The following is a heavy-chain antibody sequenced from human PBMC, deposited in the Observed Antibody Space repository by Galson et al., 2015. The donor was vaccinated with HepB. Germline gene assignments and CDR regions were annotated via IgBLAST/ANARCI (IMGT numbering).Heavy chain of an antibody. CDR2: IYSGGST. J-gene: IGHJ3*02. CDR3: ARYSSSWYERAFDI. CDR1: GFTVSSNY. Sequence: SLRLSCAASGFTVSSNYMSWVRQAPGKGLEWVSVIYSGGSTYYADSVKGRFTISRDNSKNTLYLQMNSLRAEDTAVYYCARYSSSWYERAFDIWGQGTMVTVSS. V-gene: IGHV3-53*01. D-gene: IGHD6-13*01.